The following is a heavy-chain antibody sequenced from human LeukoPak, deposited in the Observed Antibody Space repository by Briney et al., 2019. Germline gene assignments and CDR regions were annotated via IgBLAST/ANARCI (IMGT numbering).Heavy chain of an antibody. CDR2: IYYTGAT. CDR3: ARWNEGPDY. V-gene: IGHV4-59*08. Sequence: PSETLSLTCTVSRGSINYFYWSWIRQPPGKGLEFIAHIYYTGATDYNRSLQSRVSISVDTAKNQLSLRMNSVTAADTAVYYCARWNEGPDYWGQGTLVTVSS. CDR1: RGSINYFY. J-gene: IGHJ4*02. D-gene: IGHD1-1*01.